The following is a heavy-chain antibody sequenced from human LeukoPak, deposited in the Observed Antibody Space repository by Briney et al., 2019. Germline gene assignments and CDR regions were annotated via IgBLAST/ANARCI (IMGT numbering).Heavy chain of an antibody. D-gene: IGHD7-27*01. CDR1: GDSLSNYW. V-gene: IGHV4-59*01. CDR2: IYYCGIT. J-gene: IGHJ3*02. Sequence: PSETLSLTCTVSGDSLSNYWWSWLRQAPGKGLEWLGYIYYCGITNYNHSLKSGATLTVNTSKNQFSLQLSSMTDAAAAVYYCARDHRTGDSDAFDMRGQETMVTVSS. CDR3: ARDHRTGDSDAFDM.